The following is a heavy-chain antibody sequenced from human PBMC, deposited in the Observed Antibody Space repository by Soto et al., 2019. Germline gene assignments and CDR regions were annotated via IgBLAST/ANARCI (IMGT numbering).Heavy chain of an antibody. V-gene: IGHV3-23*01. Sequence: PGGSLRLSCAASGFTFSSYAMSWVRQAPGKGLEWVSAISGSGGSTYYADSVKGRFTISRDNSKNTLYLQMNSLRAEDTAVYYCAKAKCPIAAAGAYYYYGMDVWGQGTTVTVSS. CDR2: ISGSGGST. CDR1: GFTFSSYA. J-gene: IGHJ6*02. CDR3: AKAKCPIAAAGAYYYYGMDV. D-gene: IGHD6-13*01.